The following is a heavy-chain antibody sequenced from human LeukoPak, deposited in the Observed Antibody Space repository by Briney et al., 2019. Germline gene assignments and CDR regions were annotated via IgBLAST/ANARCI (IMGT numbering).Heavy chain of an antibody. CDR1: GGSISSYY. CDR3: ARQVGSYSPFDY. V-gene: IGHV4-59*08. CDR2: IYYSGST. Sequence: SETLSLTCTVCGGSISSYYWSWLRQPPGNGLEWIGYIYYSGSTNYCPSLKSRVTISVDTSKNQFSLKLSSVTAADTAVYYCARQVGSYSPFDYWGQGTLVTVSS. D-gene: IGHD1-26*01. J-gene: IGHJ4*02.